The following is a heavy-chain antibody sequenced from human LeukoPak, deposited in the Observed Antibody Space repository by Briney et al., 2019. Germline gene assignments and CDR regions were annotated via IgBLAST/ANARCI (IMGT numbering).Heavy chain of an antibody. Sequence: GGSLRHSCAASGFTFSSYSMNWVRQAPGKGLEWVSSISSSSSYIYYADSVKGRFTISRDNAKNSLYLQMNSLRAEGTAVYYCARVGGYSYGPLFDYWGQGTLVTVSS. CDR1: GFTFSSYS. CDR3: ARVGGYSYGPLFDY. V-gene: IGHV3-21*01. D-gene: IGHD5-18*01. J-gene: IGHJ4*02. CDR2: ISSSSSYI.